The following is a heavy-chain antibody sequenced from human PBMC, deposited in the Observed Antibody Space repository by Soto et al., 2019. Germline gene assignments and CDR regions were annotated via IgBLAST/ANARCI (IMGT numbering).Heavy chain of an antibody. D-gene: IGHD5-18*01. CDR1: GYTFTSYG. V-gene: IGHV1-18*01. J-gene: IGHJ4*02. CDR2: ISAYNGNT. Sequence: QVQLVQSGAEVKKPGASVKVSCKASGYTFTSYGISWVRQAPGQGLEWMGWISAYNGNTNYAQKLQGRVTMTTDTTXXTAYMELRSLRSDDTAVYYCARSLLVGYGLEGESDWGQGTRVTVSS. CDR3: ARSLLVGYGLEGESD.